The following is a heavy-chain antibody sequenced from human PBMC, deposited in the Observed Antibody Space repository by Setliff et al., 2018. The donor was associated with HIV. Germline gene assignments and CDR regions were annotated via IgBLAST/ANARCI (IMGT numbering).Heavy chain of an antibody. D-gene: IGHD7-27*01. CDR1: GGTFTNSA. Sequence: EASVKVSCKASGGTFTNSAIGWVRQAPGQGLEWMGAIVPIFGIANSAQKFQGRVTITTDESTNTAYMELSSLRSEDTAVYYCARIPTGGAFDIWGQGTVVTVSS. CDR2: IVPIFGIA. J-gene: IGHJ3*02. V-gene: IGHV1-69*05. CDR3: ARIPTGGAFDI.